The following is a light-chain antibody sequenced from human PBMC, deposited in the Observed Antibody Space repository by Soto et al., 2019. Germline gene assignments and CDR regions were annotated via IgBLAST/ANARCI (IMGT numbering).Light chain of an antibody. J-gene: IGKJ3*01. Sequence: EIVVTQSPGILSVSPGDRATLSCGASQSVGRNLAWYQQKPGQAPTLLIYAASTRATGLPARFSGSGSGTDFTLTISSLQSEDFAVYYCQEYSKWPLFTFGPGTRVDIK. CDR1: QSVGRN. V-gene: IGKV3-15*01. CDR3: QEYSKWPLFT. CDR2: AAS.